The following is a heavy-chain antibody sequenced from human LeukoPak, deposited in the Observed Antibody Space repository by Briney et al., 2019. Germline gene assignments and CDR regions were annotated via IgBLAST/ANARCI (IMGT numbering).Heavy chain of an antibody. D-gene: IGHD5-12*01. CDR1: GCTVSSNY. Sequence: GGSLRLSCAASGCTVSSNYMSWVRQAPGKGLEWVSVIYSGGSTYYADSVKGRFTISRDNSKNTLYLQMNSLRAEDTAVYYCAVAQPAVSYYFDYWGQGSLVTVSS. V-gene: IGHV3-66*02. J-gene: IGHJ4*02. CDR2: IYSGGST. CDR3: AVAQPAVSYYFDY.